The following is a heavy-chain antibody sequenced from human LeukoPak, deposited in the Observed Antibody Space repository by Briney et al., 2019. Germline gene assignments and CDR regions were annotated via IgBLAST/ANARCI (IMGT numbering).Heavy chain of an antibody. CDR1: GGTFSSYA. V-gene: IGHV1-69*06. Sequence: SVKVSCKASGGTFSSYAISWVRQAPGQGLEWMGGIIPIFGTANYAQKFQGRVTITADKSTSTAYMELSSLRSEDTAVYYCATDMRWFGEPDAFDIWGQGTMVTVSS. CDR2: IIPIFGTA. J-gene: IGHJ3*02. D-gene: IGHD3-10*01. CDR3: ATDMRWFGEPDAFDI.